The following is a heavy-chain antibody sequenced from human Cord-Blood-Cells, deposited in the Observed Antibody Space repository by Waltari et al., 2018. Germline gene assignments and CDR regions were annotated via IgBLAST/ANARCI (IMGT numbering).Heavy chain of an antibody. V-gene: IGHV1-69*01. Sequence: QVQLVQSGAEVKKPGSSVKVSCKASGGTFSSYAISWVRQAAGQGLEWMGGIIPIFGTANYAQKFQGRVTITADESTSTAYMELSSLRSEDTAVYYCARNPTYYYDSSGYFFDYWGQGTLVTVSS. J-gene: IGHJ4*02. CDR3: ARNPTYYYDSSGYFFDY. CDR1: GGTFSSYA. D-gene: IGHD3-22*01. CDR2: IIPIFGTA.